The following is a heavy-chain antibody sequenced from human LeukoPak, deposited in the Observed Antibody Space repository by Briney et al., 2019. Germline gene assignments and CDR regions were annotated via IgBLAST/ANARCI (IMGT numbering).Heavy chain of an antibody. D-gene: IGHD3-22*01. CDR3: ARGSPLSYHSSRLGDY. V-gene: IGHV4-59*01. CDR1: GGSISSYY. J-gene: IGHJ4*02. CDR2: IYYSGST. Sequence: PSETLSLTCTVSGGSISSYYWSWIRQPPGKGLEWIGYIYYSGSTNYNPSLKSRVTMSVDTSKNQFSLELSSVTAADTAVYYCARGSPLSYHSSRLGDYWGQGTLVTVSS.